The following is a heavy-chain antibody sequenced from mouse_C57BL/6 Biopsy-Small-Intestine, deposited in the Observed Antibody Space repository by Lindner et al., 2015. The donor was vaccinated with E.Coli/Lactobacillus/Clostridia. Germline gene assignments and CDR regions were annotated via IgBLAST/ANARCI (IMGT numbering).Heavy chain of an antibody. V-gene: IGHV14-2*01. D-gene: IGHD2-3*01. J-gene: IGHJ3*01. CDR3: ARSDGYYQFAY. CDR1: GFNIKDYY. CDR2: IDPEDGET. Sequence: VQLQESGAELVKPGASVKLSCTASGFNIKDYYMHWVKQRTEQGLEWIGRIDPEDGETKYAPKFQGKATITADTSSNTAYLQLSSLISEDTAVYYCARSDGYYQFAYWGQGTLVTVSA.